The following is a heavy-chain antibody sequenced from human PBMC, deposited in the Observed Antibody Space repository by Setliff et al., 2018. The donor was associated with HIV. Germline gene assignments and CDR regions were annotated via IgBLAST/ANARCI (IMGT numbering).Heavy chain of an antibody. CDR2: IYYTGFT. CDR1: GDSTTSSSSY. D-gene: IGHD1-1*01. CDR3: AREGRGDPGLATTRLDY. J-gene: IGHJ4*02. Sequence: SETLSLTCTVSGDSTTSSSSYWGWIRQPPGKGLEWIGNIYYTGFTYYNPSLKSRVTISIDTSKTQFSLNLTSVTDSDTAVYYCAREGRGDPGLATTRLDYWGQGKLVTVSS. V-gene: IGHV4-39*02.